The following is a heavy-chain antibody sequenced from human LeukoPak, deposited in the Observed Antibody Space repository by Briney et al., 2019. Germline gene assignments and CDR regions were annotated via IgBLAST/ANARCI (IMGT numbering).Heavy chain of an antibody. J-gene: IGHJ4*02. D-gene: IGHD4-17*01. CDR2: IRYDGSHK. V-gene: IGHV3-30*02. CDR1: GFTFSSYG. CDR3: AKTTTDYGDYRSY. Sequence: LGGSLRLSCAASGFTFSSYGMHWVRQAPGKGLEWVAFIRYDGSHKFYADSVRGRFTISRDNSNDTLYLQMTSLRAADTAVYYCAKTTTDYGDYRSYWGLGTLVTVSS.